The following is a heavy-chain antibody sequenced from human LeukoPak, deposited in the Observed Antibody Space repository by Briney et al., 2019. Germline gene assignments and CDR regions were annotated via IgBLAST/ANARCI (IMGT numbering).Heavy chain of an antibody. Sequence: PGGSLRLSCAASGFTFSSYSMNWVRQAPGKGLEWVSYISSSSSTIYYADSVKGRFTISRDNAKNSLYLQVNSLRAEDTAVYYCARDPRSSWSYYFDYWGQGTLVTVSS. CDR1: GFTFSSYS. CDR2: ISSSSSTI. V-gene: IGHV3-48*01. CDR3: ARDPRSSWSYYFDY. J-gene: IGHJ4*02. D-gene: IGHD6-13*01.